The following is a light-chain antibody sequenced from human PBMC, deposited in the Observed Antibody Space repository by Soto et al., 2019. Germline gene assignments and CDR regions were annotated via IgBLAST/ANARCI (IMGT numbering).Light chain of an antibody. CDR2: GAS. CDR3: QQYGSSPQT. Sequence: EIVLTQSPATLSLSPVERATLSCMASQSVSSNHLAWYQQKRGQPPRLLIYGASSRATGTPGRFSGSGSGTDFTLTITRLEPEDFAVYYCQQYGSSPQTFGQGTKVDIK. V-gene: IGKV3-20*01. CDR1: QSVSSNH. J-gene: IGKJ1*01.